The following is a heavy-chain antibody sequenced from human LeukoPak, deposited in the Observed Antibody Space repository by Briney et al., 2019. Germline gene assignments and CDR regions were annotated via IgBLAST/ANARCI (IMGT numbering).Heavy chain of an antibody. CDR2: IYYRDS. Sequence: SETLSLTCTVSGGSVSSGGYYWSWLRQHPGKGLEWIGYIYYRDSYYNPSLKSRVTISVDTSKNQFSLNLNSVTAADPAVYYCARGVLTGYYGHFDYWGQGTLVTVSS. CDR3: ARGVLTGYYGHFDY. CDR1: GGSVSSGGYY. V-gene: IGHV4-31*03. D-gene: IGHD3-9*01. J-gene: IGHJ4*02.